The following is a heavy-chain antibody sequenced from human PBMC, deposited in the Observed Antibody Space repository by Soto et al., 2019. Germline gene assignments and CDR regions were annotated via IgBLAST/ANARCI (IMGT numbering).Heavy chain of an antibody. V-gene: IGHV1-46*03. CDR2: IHPSGGGT. Sequence: GASVKVSCKASGYTFTGYYMHWVRQAPGQALEWMGVIHPSGGGTTYAQKFQGRVTVTRDTSTSTVFMELSSLRSDDTAVYYCARGGHIAVVTASFDYWGQGTLVTVSS. CDR3: ARGGHIAVVTASFDY. J-gene: IGHJ4*02. CDR1: GYTFTGYY. D-gene: IGHD2-21*02.